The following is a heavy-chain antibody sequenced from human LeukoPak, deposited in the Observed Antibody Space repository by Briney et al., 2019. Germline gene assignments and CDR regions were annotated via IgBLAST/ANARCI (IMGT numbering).Heavy chain of an antibody. D-gene: IGHD1-26*01. CDR1: GYTFTSYG. V-gene: IGHV1-18*01. Sequence: ASVKVSCKASGYTFTSYGISWVRQAPGQGLEWMGWISAYNGNTNYAQKLQGRVIMTTDTSTSTSYMELRSLRSDDTAVYYCARAVSGSLYGDFDFWGQGTLVTVSS. CDR2: ISAYNGNT. J-gene: IGHJ4*02. CDR3: ARAVSGSLYGDFDF.